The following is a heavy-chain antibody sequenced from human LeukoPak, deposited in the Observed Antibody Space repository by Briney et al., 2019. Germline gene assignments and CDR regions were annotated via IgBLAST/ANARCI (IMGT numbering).Heavy chain of an antibody. CDR3: ARVGGPFSSSSRFDY. V-gene: IGHV6-1*01. Sequence: SQTLSLTCAISGDSVSSNSATWRWIRQSPSRGLEWLGRTYYRSRFYNDYAVSMKSRITINPDTSKNQFSLQLNSVTPEDTAVYYCARVGGPFSSSSRFDYWGQGTLVTVSS. J-gene: IGHJ4*02. CDR2: TYYRSRFYN. CDR1: GDSVSSNSAT. D-gene: IGHD6-6*01.